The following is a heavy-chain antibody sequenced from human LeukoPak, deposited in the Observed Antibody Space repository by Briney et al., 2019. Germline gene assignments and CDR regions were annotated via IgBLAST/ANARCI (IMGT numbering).Heavy chain of an antibody. D-gene: IGHD2-15*01. J-gene: IGHJ5*02. CDR3: ARQFEGGSDWFDP. CDR2: IYYSGST. Sequence: SETLSLTCTVSGGSISTYYCSWIRQPPGKGVEWIGYIYYSGSTNYNPSLKSRITISVDTSKNQFSLKLSSVTAADTAVYYCARQFEGGSDWFDPWGQGTLVTVSS. V-gene: IGHV4-59*01. CDR1: GGSISTYY.